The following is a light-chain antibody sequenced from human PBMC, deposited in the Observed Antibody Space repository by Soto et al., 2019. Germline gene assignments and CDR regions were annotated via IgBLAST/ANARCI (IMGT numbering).Light chain of an antibody. V-gene: IGKV1-5*01. CDR3: QQYNSYSPWT. CDR2: DAS. Sequence: EIQMTHSPSSVSASVGDRVTITCRASQGISTWLAWYQQKAGKAPNLLIYDASSLEGGVPSRFSGSGSGTEFTLTISSLQPDDFATYFCQQYNSYSPWTFGQGTKVDIK. J-gene: IGKJ1*01. CDR1: QGISTW.